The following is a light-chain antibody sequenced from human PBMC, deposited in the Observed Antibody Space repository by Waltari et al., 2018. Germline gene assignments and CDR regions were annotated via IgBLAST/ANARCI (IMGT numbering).Light chain of an antibody. CDR2: DAS. J-gene: IGKJ2*01. V-gene: IGKV3-11*01. CDR1: QNIGKS. CDR3: QHRTNWPRYT. Sequence: DIVLTQSPATLSLSPGERATLSCGASQNIGKSLAWYQQKSGQAPRLLIYDASNRATGIPARFSGGGSGTDFTLTISSLEPEDFALYYCQHRTNWPRYTFGQGTKLEIK.